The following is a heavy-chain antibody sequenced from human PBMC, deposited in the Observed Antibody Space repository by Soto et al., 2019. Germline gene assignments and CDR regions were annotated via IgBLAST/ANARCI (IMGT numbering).Heavy chain of an antibody. Sequence: ASVKVSCKASGYTFTASYMHWVRQAPGQGLEWMGIIDPSGGSTSYSQKFQGRVTMTRDTSTSTVSMELNSLRSEDTAVFYCARDSGHYYRSDAFDKWGQGTMVTVSS. D-gene: IGHD1-26*01. CDR3: ARDSGHYYRSDAFDK. V-gene: IGHV1-46*01. CDR2: IDPSGGST. CDR1: GYTFTASY. J-gene: IGHJ3*02.